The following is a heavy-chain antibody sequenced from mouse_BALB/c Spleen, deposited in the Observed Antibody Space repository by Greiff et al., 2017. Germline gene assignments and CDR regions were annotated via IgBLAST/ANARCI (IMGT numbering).Heavy chain of an antibody. CDR3: ARYYYGSIYWFAY. J-gene: IGHJ3*01. CDR2: IDTSDSYT. CDR1: GYTFTDYW. D-gene: IGHD1-1*01. V-gene: IGHV1-69*01. Sequence: VQLQQPGAELVMPGASVKMSCKASGYTFTDYWMHWVKQRPGQGLEWIGAIDTSDSYTSYNQKFKGKATLTVDESSSTAYMQLSSLTSEDSAVYYCARYYYGSIYWFAYWGQGTLVTVSA.